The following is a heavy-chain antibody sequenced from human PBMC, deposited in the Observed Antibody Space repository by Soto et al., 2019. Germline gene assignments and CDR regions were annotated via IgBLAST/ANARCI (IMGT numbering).Heavy chain of an antibody. J-gene: IGHJ4*02. V-gene: IGHV3-33*01. D-gene: IGHD3-10*01. Sequence: QVQLVESGGGVVQPGRSLRLSCAASGFTFSSYGMHWVRQAPGKGLEWVAVIWYDGSNKYYADSVKGRFTISRDNSKNTLYLHMNSLRAEDTAVYYCARDSGTTYYFDYWGQGTLVTVSS. CDR1: GFTFSSYG. CDR3: ARDSGTTYYFDY. CDR2: IWYDGSNK.